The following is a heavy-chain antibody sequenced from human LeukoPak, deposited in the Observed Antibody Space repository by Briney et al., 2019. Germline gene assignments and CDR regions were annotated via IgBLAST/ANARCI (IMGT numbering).Heavy chain of an antibody. CDR1: GFTFSSYE. Sequence: PGGSLRLSCAASGFTFSSYEMNWVCQAPGKGLEWVSYISSSGSTIYYADSVKGRFTISRDNAKNSLYLQMNSLRAEDTAVYYCARGWYDYVWGSYPWPFDYWGQGTLVTVSS. J-gene: IGHJ4*02. V-gene: IGHV3-48*03. CDR2: ISSSGSTI. D-gene: IGHD3-16*02. CDR3: ARGWYDYVWGSYPWPFDY.